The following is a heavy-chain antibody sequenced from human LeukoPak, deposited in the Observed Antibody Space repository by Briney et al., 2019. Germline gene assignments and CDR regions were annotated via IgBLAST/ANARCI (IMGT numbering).Heavy chain of an antibody. J-gene: IGHJ4*02. D-gene: IGHD3-22*01. CDR1: GGSISSGGYY. Sequence: SETLSLTCTVSGGSISSGGYYWSWIRQPPGKGLEWIGYIYHSGSTYYNPSLKSRVTISVDRSKNQFSLKLSSVTAADTAVYYCARGIGTKGHYYDSSGTIDYWGQGTLVTVSS. CDR3: ARGIGTKGHYYDSSGTIDY. V-gene: IGHV4-30-2*01. CDR2: IYHSGST.